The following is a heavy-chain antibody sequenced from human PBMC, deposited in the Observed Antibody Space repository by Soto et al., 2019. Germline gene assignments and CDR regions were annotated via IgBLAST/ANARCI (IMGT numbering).Heavy chain of an antibody. CDR3: VVSRGWWSFEY. D-gene: IGHD6-19*01. CDR2: IKAANAYA. Sequence: QVPLVQSGAELKKPGTSVKVSCQTSGYTFTIFDMHWVRQAPGQSLEWMGWIKAANAYAVYSENFQGRVTFTRDTSARTGYMDVSSLRYEDTAVYYCVVSRGWWSFEYWGQGTPVTVSS. CDR1: GYTFTIFD. J-gene: IGHJ4*02. V-gene: IGHV1-3*01.